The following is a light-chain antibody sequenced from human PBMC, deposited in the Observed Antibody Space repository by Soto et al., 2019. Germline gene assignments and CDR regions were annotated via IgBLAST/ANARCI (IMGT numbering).Light chain of an antibody. V-gene: IGKV3-15*01. CDR2: AAS. Sequence: EIVMTQSPATLSVSPGERATLSCRASQSVSSNLAWYQQKPGQAPRLLIFAASSLQSGVPSRFSGSGSGTDFTLTVSNLQPEDFATYYCQQSYTSRITFGLGTRLEIK. CDR3: QQSYTSRIT. J-gene: IGKJ5*01. CDR1: QSVSSN.